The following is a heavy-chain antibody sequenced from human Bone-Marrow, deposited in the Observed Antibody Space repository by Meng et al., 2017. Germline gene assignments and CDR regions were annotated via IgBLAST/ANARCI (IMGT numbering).Heavy chain of an antibody. Sequence: GESLKISCVASGFSFTDAWMSWVRQAPGKGLEWVGRIKSNSDGGTTDYAAPVKGRFTISRDDSKNTLYLQMNSLRAEDTAVFYCARWIYGSGSWFIDYWGQGTLVTVSS. CDR2: IKSNSDGGTT. CDR1: GFSFTDAW. D-gene: IGHD3-10*01. CDR3: ARWIYGSGSWFIDY. V-gene: IGHV3-15*01. J-gene: IGHJ4*02.